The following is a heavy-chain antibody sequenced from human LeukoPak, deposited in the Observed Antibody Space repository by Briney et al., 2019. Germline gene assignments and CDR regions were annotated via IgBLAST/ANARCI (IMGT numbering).Heavy chain of an antibody. CDR3: ARGRSSGWSHWYSDL. CDR1: GASFSGSS. CDR2: INHYGST. J-gene: IGHJ2*01. V-gene: IGHV4-34*01. D-gene: IGHD6-25*01. Sequence: SETLSLTCGVYGASFSGSSWNWFRQPPGKGLEWLGEINHYGSTDYNPSLESRVTISVDTSKNQFSLKLISVTAADTAVYYCARGRSSGWSHWYSDLWGRGTLVTVSS.